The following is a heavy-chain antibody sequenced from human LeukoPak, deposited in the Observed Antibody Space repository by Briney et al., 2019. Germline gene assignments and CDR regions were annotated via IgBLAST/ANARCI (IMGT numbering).Heavy chain of an antibody. CDR1: GYTFTYRY. CDR3: ASDKCSSISCSDAFDI. Sequence: SVKVSCKASGYTFTYRYLHWVRQAPGQALGWMGWITPFNGNTNYAQKFQDRVAMTRDRSMSTAYMELSRLRSEDTAMYYCASDKCSSISCSDAFDIWGEGTMVTVSS. V-gene: IGHV1-45*02. CDR2: ITPFNGNT. D-gene: IGHD2-2*01. J-gene: IGHJ3*02.